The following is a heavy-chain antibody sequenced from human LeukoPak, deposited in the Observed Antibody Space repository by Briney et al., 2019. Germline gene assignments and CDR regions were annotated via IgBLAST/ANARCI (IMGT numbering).Heavy chain of an antibody. J-gene: IGHJ6*02. D-gene: IGHD6-25*01. CDR2: IYPGDSDT. CDR1: GYTFTSYW. V-gene: IGHV5-51*01. CDR3: ARLDSASKQNYYYGMDV. Sequence: GESLKISCKGSGYTFTSYWIGWVRQMPGKGLEWMGIIYPGDSDTRYSPSFQGQVTISADKSINTAYPKWSSLRASDTAMYYCARLDSASKQNYYYGMDVWGQGTTVTVPS.